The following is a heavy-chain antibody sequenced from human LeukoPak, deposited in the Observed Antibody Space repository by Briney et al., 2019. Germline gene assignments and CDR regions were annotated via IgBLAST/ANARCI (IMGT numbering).Heavy chain of an antibody. CDR2: ISNDGSNK. V-gene: IGHV3-30*04. Sequence: GGSLRLSCAASGFTFSGYAMLWVRQAPGKGLEWVAVISNDGSNKYYADSVKGRFTISRDNSKNTLYLQMDSLRAEDTAVYYCAKKKQLGTGDAFDIWGQGTMVTVSS. J-gene: IGHJ3*02. CDR1: GFTFSGYA. D-gene: IGHD5-18*01. CDR3: AKKKQLGTGDAFDI.